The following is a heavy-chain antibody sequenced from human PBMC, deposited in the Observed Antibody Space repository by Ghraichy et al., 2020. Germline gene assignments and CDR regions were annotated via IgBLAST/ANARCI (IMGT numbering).Heavy chain of an antibody. V-gene: IGHV4-30-4*01. CDR1: GGSISSGDYY. D-gene: IGHD6-6*01. Sequence: SETLSLTCTVSGGSISSGDYYWSWIRQPPGKGLEWIGYIYYSGSTYYNPSLKSRVTISVDTSKNQFSLKLSSVTAADTAVYYCARVLWSSSYERYFDYWGQGTLVTVSS. CDR2: IYYSGST. J-gene: IGHJ4*02. CDR3: ARVLWSSSYERYFDY.